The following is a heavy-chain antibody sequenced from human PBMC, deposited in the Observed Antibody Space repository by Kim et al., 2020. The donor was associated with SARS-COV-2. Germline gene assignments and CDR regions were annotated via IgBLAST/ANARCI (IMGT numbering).Heavy chain of an antibody. J-gene: IGHJ4*02. Sequence: DSVKGRFTISRDNSKNTLYLQMNSLRAEDTAVYYCARANAPIVVVTAFDYWGQGTLVTVSS. D-gene: IGHD3-22*01. CDR3: ARANAPIVVVTAFDY. V-gene: IGHV3-30*07.